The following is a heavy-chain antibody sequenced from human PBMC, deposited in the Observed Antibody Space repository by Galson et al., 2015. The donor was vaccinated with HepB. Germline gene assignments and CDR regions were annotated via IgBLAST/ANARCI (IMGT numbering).Heavy chain of an antibody. D-gene: IGHD4-17*01. J-gene: IGHJ4*02. V-gene: IGHV3-20*01. CDR1: GFTFENYG. CDR3: ARGRYGDYYFGD. Sequence: SLRLSCAASGFTFENYGLTWVRQTPGKGLEWVSGINWYGGSTSHADSVKGRFTISRDNAKNSLYLQMNSLRAEDTALYDCARGRYGDYYFGDWGQGTLVTVSS. CDR2: INWYGGST.